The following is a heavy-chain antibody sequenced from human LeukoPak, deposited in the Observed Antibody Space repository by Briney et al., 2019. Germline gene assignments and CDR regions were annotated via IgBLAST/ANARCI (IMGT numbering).Heavy chain of an antibody. CDR2: IYTSGST. D-gene: IGHD6-19*01. V-gene: IGHV4-61*02. CDR3: ARHGSGWYADFDY. Sequence: SETLSLTCTVSGGSISSGSYYWSWIRQPAGKGLEWIGRIYTSGSTNYNPSLKSRVTMSVDTSKNQFSLKLSSVTAADTAVYFCARHGSGWYADFDYWGQGALVTGSS. CDR1: GGSISSGSYY. J-gene: IGHJ4*02.